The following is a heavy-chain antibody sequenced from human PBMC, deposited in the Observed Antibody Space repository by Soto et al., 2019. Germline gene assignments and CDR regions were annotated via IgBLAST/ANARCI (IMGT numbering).Heavy chain of an antibody. CDR3: AHTPPTIMTPRPDRSYNSLDP. CDR1: GGTYNSYA. D-gene: IGHD1-1*01. Sequence: QVHLVQSGAEVKKPGSSVKVSCKASGGTYNSYAVSWVRQAPGQGLEWVGGIIPIFGSANYAQKFQGRVTITADKSKRTTYMELSSLRSDDTAVYYCAHTPPTIMTPRPDRSYNSLDPWGQGTPVTVSS. CDR2: IIPIFGSA. V-gene: IGHV1-69*06. J-gene: IGHJ5*02.